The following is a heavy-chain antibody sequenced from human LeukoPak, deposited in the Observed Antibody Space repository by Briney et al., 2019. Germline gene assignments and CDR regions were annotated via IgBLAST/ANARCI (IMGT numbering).Heavy chain of an antibody. J-gene: IGHJ4*02. V-gene: IGHV3-7*01. CDR3: GRDVTVEGYSGYGFDY. CDR2: IKQDGSEK. D-gene: IGHD5-12*01. CDR1: GFTFSSYW. Sequence: GGSLRLSCAASGFTFSSYWMSWVRQAPGKGLEWVANIKQDGSEKYYVDSVKGRFTISRDNAKNSLYLQMNSLRAEDTAVYYCGRDVTVEGYSGYGFDYWGQGTLVTVCS.